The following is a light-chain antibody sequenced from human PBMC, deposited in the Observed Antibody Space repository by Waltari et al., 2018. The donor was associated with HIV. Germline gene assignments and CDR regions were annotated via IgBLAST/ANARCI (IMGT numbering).Light chain of an antibody. CDR1: QSVSTY. CDR2: DAS. V-gene: IGKV3-11*01. CDR3: QQRSNWPLIT. J-gene: IGKJ5*01. Sequence: EIVLTQSPATLSLSPGARATLPCRASQSVSTYLAWYQQKPGQAPRLLIYDASDRATGIPARFSGSGSGTDFTLTISDLEPEDFAVYYCQQRSNWPLITFGQGTRLEIK.